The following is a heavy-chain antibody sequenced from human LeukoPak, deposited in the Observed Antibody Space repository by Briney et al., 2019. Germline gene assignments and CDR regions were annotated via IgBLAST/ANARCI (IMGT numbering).Heavy chain of an antibody. J-gene: IGHJ4*02. V-gene: IGHV1-58*02. CDR1: GFTFTSSA. CDR2: IVVGSGNT. Sequence: GAAVKVSCKASGFTFTSSAMQWVRQARGQRLEWIGWIVVGSGNTNYAQKFQERVTITRDMSTSTAYMELSSLRSEDTAVYYCAANLIVGASRTDYWGQGTLVTVSS. D-gene: IGHD1-26*01. CDR3: AANLIVGASRTDY.